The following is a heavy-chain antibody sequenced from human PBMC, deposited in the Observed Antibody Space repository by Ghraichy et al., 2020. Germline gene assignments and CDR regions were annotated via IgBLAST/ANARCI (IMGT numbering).Heavy chain of an antibody. J-gene: IGHJ4*02. CDR3: ARARFLEWLGFDY. D-gene: IGHD3-3*01. CDR2: MFYTGNT. V-gene: IGHV4-39*07. CDR1: GGSISTSSYY. Sequence: SETLSLTCNVSGGSISTSSYYWGWIRQPPGKGLEWIGNMFYTGNTYYNTSLKSRVTISVETSKTQFSLRLNSVTAADTAVYYCARARFLEWLGFDYWGQGILVTVSS.